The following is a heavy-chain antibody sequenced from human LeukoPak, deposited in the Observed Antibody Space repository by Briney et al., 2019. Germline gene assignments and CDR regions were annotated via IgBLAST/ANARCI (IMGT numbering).Heavy chain of an antibody. V-gene: IGHV4-39*07. CDR1: GGSISRNSYY. CDR3: ARTTEGGYSNGYFYYYYMDV. Sequence: SETLSLTCTVFGGSISRNSYYWGWIRQPPGKGLEWIGNIYYSGNTFYNPSLESRVTISLDTSKNQFSLKLSSVTAADTAVYYCARTTEGGYSNGYFYYYYMDVWGKGTTVTISS. J-gene: IGHJ6*03. D-gene: IGHD4-11*01. CDR2: IYYSGNT.